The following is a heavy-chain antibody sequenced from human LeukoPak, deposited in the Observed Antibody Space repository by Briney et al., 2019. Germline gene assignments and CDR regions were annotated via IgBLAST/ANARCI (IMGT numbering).Heavy chain of an antibody. Sequence: SETLSLTCAVSGGSISSSYWWSWVRQPPGKGLEWIGEINHSGSTNYNPSLKSRVTISVDKSKNQFSLKLSSVTAADTAVYYCARDPRSSSWWAGGAFDIWGQGTMVTVSS. J-gene: IGHJ3*02. CDR3: ARDPRSSSWWAGGAFDI. V-gene: IGHV4-4*02. CDR2: INHSGST. CDR1: GGSISSSYW. D-gene: IGHD6-13*01.